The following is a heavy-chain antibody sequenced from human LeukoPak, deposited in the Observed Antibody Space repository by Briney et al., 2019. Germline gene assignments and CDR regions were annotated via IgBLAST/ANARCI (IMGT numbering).Heavy chain of an antibody. CDR1: GFTFSSYE. D-gene: IGHD2-2*01. Sequence: GGSLRLSCAASGFTFSSYEMNWVRQAPGKGLEWVSYISSSGSTIYYADSVKGRFTISRDNAKNSLYLQMNSLRAEDTAVYYCARGARYCTSTSCSSLRAVDIWGQGTMVTVSS. V-gene: IGHV3-48*03. J-gene: IGHJ3*02. CDR2: ISSSGSTI. CDR3: ARGARYCTSTSCSSLRAVDI.